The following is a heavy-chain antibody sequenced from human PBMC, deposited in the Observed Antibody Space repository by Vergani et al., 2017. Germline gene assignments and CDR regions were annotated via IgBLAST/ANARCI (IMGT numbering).Heavy chain of an antibody. Sequence: QLQLQESGPGLVKPSETLSLTCTVSGGSISSSSYYWGWIRQPPGKGLEWIGSIYYSGSTYYNPSLKSRVTISVDTSKNQFSLKLSSVTAADTSVYYCARQDVLSGDVVTYFDYWGQGTLVTVSS. J-gene: IGHJ4*02. CDR3: ARQDVLSGDVVTYFDY. CDR1: GGSISSSSYY. CDR2: IYYSGST. V-gene: IGHV4-39*01. D-gene: IGHD5-12*01.